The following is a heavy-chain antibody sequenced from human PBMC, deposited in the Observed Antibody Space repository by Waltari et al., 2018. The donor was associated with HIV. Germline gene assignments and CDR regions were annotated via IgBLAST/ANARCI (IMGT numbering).Heavy chain of an antibody. CDR2: IRYDGSNE. Sequence: VELVESWGGGVQPRGSVSLPWASSGFTCGRYVMHWVRQAPGRGLKWVAFIRYDGSNEYYADSVKGRFTISRDNSKNTLYLQMNSLRAEDTAVYYCAKPRHYYDSSGLDYWGQGTLVTVSS. CDR1: GFTCGRYV. D-gene: IGHD3-22*01. CDR3: AKPRHYYDSSGLDY. V-gene: IGHV3-30*02. J-gene: IGHJ4*02.